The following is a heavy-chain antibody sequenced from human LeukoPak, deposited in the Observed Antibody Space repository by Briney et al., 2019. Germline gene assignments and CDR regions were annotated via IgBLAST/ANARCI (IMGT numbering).Heavy chain of an antibody. CDR1: GYTFTGYY. CDR2: INPNSGGT. Sequence: ASVKVSCKASGYTFTGYYMHWVRQASGQGLEWMGRINPNSGGTNYAQKFQGRVTMTRDTSISTAYMELSRLRSDDTAVYYCARPYYYDSSGYYEYFQHWGQGTLVTVSS. D-gene: IGHD3-22*01. V-gene: IGHV1-2*06. J-gene: IGHJ1*01. CDR3: ARPYYYDSSGYYEYFQH.